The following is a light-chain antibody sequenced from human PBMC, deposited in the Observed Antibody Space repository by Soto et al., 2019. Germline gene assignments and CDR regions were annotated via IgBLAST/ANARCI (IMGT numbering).Light chain of an antibody. CDR1: QSVSSSY. CDR2: GAS. J-gene: IGKJ1*01. Sequence: EIVLTQSPCTLSLSPGERATLSCRASQSVSSSYLACYQQKPGHAPRLLIYGASSRATGSPDRFSGSGSGTDFTLPISRLEHEDFAVYYCQQYGSSPCTFGQGTKVDIK. CDR3: QQYGSSPCT. V-gene: IGKV3-20*01.